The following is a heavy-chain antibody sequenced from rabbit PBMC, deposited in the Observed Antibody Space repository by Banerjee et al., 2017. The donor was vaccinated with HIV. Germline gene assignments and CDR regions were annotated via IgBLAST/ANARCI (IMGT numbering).Heavy chain of an antibody. V-gene: IGHV1S43*01. CDR3: ARDQTGDGVSVHTL. CDR1: GFTLSSSYW. CDR2: IYTGSGTT. D-gene: IGHD2-1*01. J-gene: IGHJ4*01. Sequence: QEQLEESGGDLVKPEGSLTLTCTASGFTLSSSYWICWVRQAPGKGLELIGCIYTGSGTTYYASWVNGRFTISRNTSLNTVDLKMTSLTAADTATYFCARDQTGDGVSVHTLWGPGTLVTVS.